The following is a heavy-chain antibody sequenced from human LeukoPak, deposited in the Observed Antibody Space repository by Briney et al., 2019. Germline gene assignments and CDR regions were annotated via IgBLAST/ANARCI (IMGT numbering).Heavy chain of an antibody. D-gene: IGHD6-19*01. J-gene: IGHJ4*02. CDR1: GFTFNSYW. CDR3: VREDSTGWYGRY. CDR2: TKQDGNEK. V-gene: IGHV3-7*01. Sequence: GGSLRLSCAASGFTFNSYWMSWVRQAPGKGLEWVANTKQDGNEKYYVDSVAGRFTISRDNAKNSLYLQMNSLRAEDTAVYYCVREDSTGWYGRYWGQGTLVTVSS.